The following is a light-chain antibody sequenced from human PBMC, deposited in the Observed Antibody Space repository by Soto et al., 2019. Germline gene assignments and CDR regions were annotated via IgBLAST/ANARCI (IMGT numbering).Light chain of an antibody. V-gene: IGKV3-20*01. CDR2: GAS. Sequence: EIVLTQSPGTLSLSPGERATLSCRASQSVSSNYLAWYQRKPGQAPRLLIYGASNRATGIPNRFSGSGSGTDFTLTITSLEPEDVVVYYCQQYGSSPPTFGQGTKVEI. J-gene: IGKJ1*01. CDR3: QQYGSSPPT. CDR1: QSVSSNY.